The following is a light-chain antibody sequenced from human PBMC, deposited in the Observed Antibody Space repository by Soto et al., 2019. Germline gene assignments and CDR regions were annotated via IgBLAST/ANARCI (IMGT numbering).Light chain of an antibody. V-gene: IGKV3-11*01. J-gene: IGKJ5*01. CDR3: QQRSNWPPIT. CDR1: QSVSSY. CDR2: DAS. Sequence: EIVLTQSPATLSLSPGERASLSCMASQSVSSYLAWYQQKLGQAPRLLIYDASNRATGIPARFSGSGTGTDFPLTISSLEHEDFAGYYCQQRSNWPPITFGQGTRLEIK.